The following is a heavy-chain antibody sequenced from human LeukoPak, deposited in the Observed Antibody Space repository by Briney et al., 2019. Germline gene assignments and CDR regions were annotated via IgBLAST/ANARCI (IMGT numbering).Heavy chain of an antibody. J-gene: IGHJ2*01. CDR1: VYTLTELS. CDR2: FDPEDGET. Sequence: ASVKVSCKFSVYTLTELSMHWVRQAPGKGLAWMGGFDPEDGETIYAQKFQGRVTMTEDTSTDTAYMELSSLRSEDTAVYYCATSGYYGSGSYLYWYFDLWGRGTLVTVSS. V-gene: IGHV1-24*01. CDR3: ATSGYYGSGSYLYWYFDL. D-gene: IGHD3-10*01.